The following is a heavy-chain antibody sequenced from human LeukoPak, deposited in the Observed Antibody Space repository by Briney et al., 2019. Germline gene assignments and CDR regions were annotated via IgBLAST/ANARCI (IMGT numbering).Heavy chain of an antibody. V-gene: IGHV1-2*06. CDR2: INPNSGGT. CDR3: ARGDVPLRYFDWFHPRGAFDI. Sequence: GASVKVSCKASGYTFTGYYMHWVRQAPGQGLEWMGRINPNSGGTNYAQKFQGRVTMTRDTSISTAYMELSRLRSDDTAVYYCARGDVPLRYFDWFHPRGAFDIWDQGTMVTVSS. D-gene: IGHD3-9*01. J-gene: IGHJ3*02. CDR1: GYTFTGYY.